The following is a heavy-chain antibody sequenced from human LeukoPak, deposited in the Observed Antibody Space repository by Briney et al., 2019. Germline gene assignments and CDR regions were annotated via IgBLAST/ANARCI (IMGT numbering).Heavy chain of an antibody. J-gene: IGHJ4*02. CDR2: ISAYNGNT. CDR3: AREGWDCSSTSCYWGTLDFDY. D-gene: IGHD2-2*01. Sequence: ASVKVSCKASGYTFTSYGISWVRQAPGQGLEWMGWISAYNGNTNYAQKLQGRVTMTTDTSTSTAYMELRSLRSDDTAVYYCAREGWDCSSTSCYWGTLDFDYWGQGTLVTVSS. V-gene: IGHV1-18*01. CDR1: GYTFTSYG.